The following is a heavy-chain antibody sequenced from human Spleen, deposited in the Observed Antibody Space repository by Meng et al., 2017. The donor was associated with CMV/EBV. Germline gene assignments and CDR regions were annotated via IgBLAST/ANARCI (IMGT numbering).Heavy chain of an antibody. Sequence: WSPSGFTFSSSLMHWVCQAPEKGLEWVADIKCDGSEKYYVDSVKGRLTISRDNAKNSLYLQVNSLRAEDMTVYFCVTGPSGFSQFQHWGQGTLVTVSS. V-gene: IGHV3-52*01. D-gene: IGHD3-22*01. CDR1: GFTFSSSL. J-gene: IGHJ1*01. CDR2: IKCDGSEK. CDR3: VTGPSGFSQFQH.